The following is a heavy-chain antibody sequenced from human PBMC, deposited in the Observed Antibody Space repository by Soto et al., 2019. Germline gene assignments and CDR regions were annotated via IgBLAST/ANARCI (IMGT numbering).Heavy chain of an antibody. J-gene: IGHJ4*02. Sequence: QVQLVESGGGVVQPGRSLRLSCAASGFTFSNYGMHWVRQAPGKGLEWVTTISSDGNDKYYADSVKGRFTISRDNSKNTLDLQMNGLRAEDTAVYYCAKGSMSAHQFLDHWRQGTLVTVSS. V-gene: IGHV3-30*18. CDR1: GFTFSNYG. CDR3: AKGSMSAHQFLDH. D-gene: IGHD6-6*01. CDR2: ISSDGNDK.